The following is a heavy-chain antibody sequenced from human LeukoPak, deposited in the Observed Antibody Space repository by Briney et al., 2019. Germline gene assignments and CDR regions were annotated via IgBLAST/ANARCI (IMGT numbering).Heavy chain of an antibody. D-gene: IGHD2-2*02. Sequence: GGSLRLSCAASGFTFDDHGMSWVRQAPGKGLEWVSGINWNGGSTGYADSVKGRFTISRDNAKNSLYLQMNSLRAEDTALYYCARTHYPPAAISAGFDYWGQGTLVTVSS. CDR3: ARTHYPPAAISAGFDY. V-gene: IGHV3-20*04. CDR1: GFTFDDHG. J-gene: IGHJ4*02. CDR2: INWNGGST.